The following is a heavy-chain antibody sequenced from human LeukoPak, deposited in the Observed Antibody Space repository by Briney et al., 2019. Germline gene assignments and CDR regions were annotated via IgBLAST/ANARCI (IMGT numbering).Heavy chain of an antibody. CDR3: ARAVQLERPPPLIGYYYMDV. J-gene: IGHJ6*03. CDR2: INHSGST. CDR1: GGSFSGYY. V-gene: IGHV4-34*01. Sequence: SETLSLTCAVYGGSFSGYYWSWIRQPPGKGLEWIGEINHSGSTNYNPSLKSRVTISVDTSKNQFSLKLSSVTAADTAVYYCARAVQLERPPPLIGYYYMDVWGKGTTVTFSS. D-gene: IGHD1-1*01.